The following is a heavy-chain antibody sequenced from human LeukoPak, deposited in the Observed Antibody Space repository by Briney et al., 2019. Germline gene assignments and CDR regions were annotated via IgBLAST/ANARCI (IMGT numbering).Heavy chain of an antibody. CDR3: ARAWLRRKFYYYMDV. CDR2: ISGFDGHT. D-gene: IGHD5-12*01. CDR1: GYTFNLYG. V-gene: IGHV1-18*01. J-gene: IGHJ6*03. Sequence: ASVKVSCKASGYTFNLYGVNWVRQAPGQGLEWMGWISGFDGHTKYAQNLQDGVTMTTDTSTSTAYMELRSLRSDDTAVYYCARAWLRRKFYYYMDVWGKGTTVTVSS.